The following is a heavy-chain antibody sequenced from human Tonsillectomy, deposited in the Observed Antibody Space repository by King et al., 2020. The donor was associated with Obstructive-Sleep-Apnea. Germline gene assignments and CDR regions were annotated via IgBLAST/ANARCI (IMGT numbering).Heavy chain of an antibody. CDR3: AKTPSVTMVRGVVFDY. D-gene: IGHD3-10*01. CDR1: GFTFDDYA. Sequence: VQLVESGGGLVQPGRSLRLSCAASGFTFDDYAMHWVRQAPGKGLEWGSGISWNSGSIGYADSVKGRFTISRDNAKNSLYLQMNSLRAEDTALYYCAKTPSVTMVRGVVFDYWGQGTLVTVSS. CDR2: ISWNSGSI. V-gene: IGHV3-9*01. J-gene: IGHJ4*02.